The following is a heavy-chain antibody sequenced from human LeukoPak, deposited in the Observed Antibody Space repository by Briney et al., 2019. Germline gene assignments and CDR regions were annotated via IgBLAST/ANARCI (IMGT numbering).Heavy chain of an antibody. V-gene: IGHV3-11*01. D-gene: IGHD4-17*01. Sequence: GGSLRLSCAASGFTFSDHFMTWIRQAPGKGLEWVSYTSNSGSLVYYADSVKGRFTISRDNAKNSLHLQMNSLRAEDTAVYYCAGGAKSTFDYWGQGTLVTVSS. J-gene: IGHJ4*02. CDR2: TSNSGSLV. CDR3: AGGAKSTFDY. CDR1: GFTFSDHF.